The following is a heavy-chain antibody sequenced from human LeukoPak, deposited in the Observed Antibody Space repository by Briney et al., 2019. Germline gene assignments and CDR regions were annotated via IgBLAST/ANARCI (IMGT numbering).Heavy chain of an antibody. CDR2: IGADGHST. J-gene: IGHJ4*02. CDR3: ARRVGDTPDY. Sequence: GGSLRLSCAASGFLISNDVMTWVRQAPGKGLEWVSAIGADGHSTDYANSVKGRFTISRDNSKNTLYLQMNSLSAEDTALYYCARRVGDTPDYWGRGTLVTVSS. V-gene: IGHV3-23*01. D-gene: IGHD1-26*01. CDR1: GFLISNDV.